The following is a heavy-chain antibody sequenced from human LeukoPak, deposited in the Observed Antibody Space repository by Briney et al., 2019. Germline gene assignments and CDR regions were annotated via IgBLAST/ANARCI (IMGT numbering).Heavy chain of an antibody. CDR2: IIPIFGTA. D-gene: IGHD1-1*01. V-gene: IGHV1-69*01. J-gene: IGHJ3*02. CDR3: ARAARYNWNDPNLHDAFDI. Sequence: SVKVSCKASGGTFSSYAISWVRQAPGQGLEWMGGIIPIFGTANYAQKFQGRVTITADGSTSTAYMELSSLRSEDTAVYYCARAARYNWNDPNLHDAFDIWGQGTMVTVSS. CDR1: GGTFSSYA.